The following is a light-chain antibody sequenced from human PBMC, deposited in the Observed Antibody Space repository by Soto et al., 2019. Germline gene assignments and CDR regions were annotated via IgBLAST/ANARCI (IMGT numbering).Light chain of an antibody. CDR3: QQYNSYPRT. V-gene: IGKV1-5*01. Sequence: MQLTQSPSRASAHVADRFTITSLSRQSSSSCLDWYQKKPGKAPKCLIYEASSLETGVPYRFSASGSGTEFTLTICSLQADDVAAYYCQQYNSYPRTFGQGAWV. J-gene: IGKJ1*01. CDR2: EAS. CDR1: QSSSSC.